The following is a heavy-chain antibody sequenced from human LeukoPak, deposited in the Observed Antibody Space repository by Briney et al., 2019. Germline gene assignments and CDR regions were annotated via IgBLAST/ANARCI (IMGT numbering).Heavy chain of an antibody. J-gene: IGHJ4*02. V-gene: IGHV3-11*01. CDR2: ISSSSPTM. D-gene: IGHD3-10*01. Sequence: GGSLRLSRAASGFTFSDYYMSWIRQAPGKGLEWVSYISSSSPTMYYADSVKGRFSISRDNAKNSLYLQMNSLRAEDTAMYYCAREYTSGSYYIDYWGQGTLVTVSS. CDR3: AREYTSGSYYIDY. CDR1: GFTFSDYY.